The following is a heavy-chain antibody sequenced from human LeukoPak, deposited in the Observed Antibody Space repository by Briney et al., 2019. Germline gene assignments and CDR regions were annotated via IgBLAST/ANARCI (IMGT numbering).Heavy chain of an antibody. V-gene: IGHV4-59*01. CDR2: VDYRGNT. D-gene: IGHD2-15*01. CDR3: ARVEVGAANRQWYGMDV. J-gene: IGHJ6*02. Sequence: SETLSLTCTISGVSISSYYWSWIRQPPGQGLEWIGYVDYRGNTKYNPSLKSRVTISIDTSKSLFSLKLNSVTAADTAVYYCARVEVGAANRQWYGMDVWGQGTTVTVSS. CDR1: GVSISSYY.